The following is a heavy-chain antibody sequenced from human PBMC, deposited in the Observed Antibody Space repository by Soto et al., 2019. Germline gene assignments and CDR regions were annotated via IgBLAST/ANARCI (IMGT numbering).Heavy chain of an antibody. CDR1: GFTFSGSA. CDR2: IRSKANSYAT. Sequence: PGGSLRLSCAASGFTFSGSAMHWVRQASGKGLEWVGRIRSKANSYATAYAASVKGRFTISRDDSKNTAYLQMNSLKTEDTAVYYCTRRGTIFGVVTAYAFDIWGQGTMVTVSS. CDR3: TRRGTIFGVVTAYAFDI. J-gene: IGHJ3*02. V-gene: IGHV3-73*01. D-gene: IGHD3-3*01.